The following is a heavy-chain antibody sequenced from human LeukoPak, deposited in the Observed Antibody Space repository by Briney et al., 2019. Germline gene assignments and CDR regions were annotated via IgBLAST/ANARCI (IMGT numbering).Heavy chain of an antibody. Sequence: GGSLRLSCAASGSSFSSNSMNWVRQAPGKGLEWVSYISGSSSTIYYADSVKGRFTISRDNSKNTLYLQMGSLGAEDMAVYYCARKIRYGGIYFDYWGQGTLVTVSS. CDR3: ARKIRYGGIYFDY. CDR2: ISGSSSTI. J-gene: IGHJ4*02. CDR1: GSSFSSNS. D-gene: IGHD3-10*01. V-gene: IGHV3-48*01.